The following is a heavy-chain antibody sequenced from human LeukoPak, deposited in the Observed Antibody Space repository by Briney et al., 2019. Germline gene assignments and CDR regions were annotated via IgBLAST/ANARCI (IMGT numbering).Heavy chain of an antibody. Sequence: SETLFLTCTVSGGSISGYYWSWIRQTPGKGLEWIGEIYYSGSTKYNPFFERRLTISVDTSKNQFSLILSAVTAADTAIYYCVKSSGNYFSPWGQGTLVTVSS. J-gene: IGHJ5*02. D-gene: IGHD1-26*01. V-gene: IGHV4-59*01. CDR2: IYYSGST. CDR1: GGSISGYY. CDR3: VKSSGNYFSP.